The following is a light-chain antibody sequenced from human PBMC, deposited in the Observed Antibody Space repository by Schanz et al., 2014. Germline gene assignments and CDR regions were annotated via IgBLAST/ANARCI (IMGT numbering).Light chain of an antibody. V-gene: IGLV1-44*01. CDR3: AAWDDRLNGWV. CDR2: SNN. Sequence: QSVLTQPPSASGTPGQRVTISCSGSSSNIGSNYVYWYQQLPGTAPKLLIYSNNQRPSGVPDRFSGSKSGTSASLAISGLQSEDEADYYCAAWDDRLNGWVFGGGTKVTVL. J-gene: IGLJ3*02. CDR1: SSNIGSNY.